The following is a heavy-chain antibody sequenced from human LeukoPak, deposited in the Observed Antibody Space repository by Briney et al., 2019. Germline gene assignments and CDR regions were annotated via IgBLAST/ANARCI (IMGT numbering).Heavy chain of an antibody. V-gene: IGHV1-18*01. CDR3: ARRLDYFDISGYHTLDY. J-gene: IGHJ4*02. D-gene: IGHD3-22*01. CDR1: GYTFTSYG. CDR2: ISAYNGNT. Sequence: GASVKVSCKASGYTFTSYGITWVRQAPGQGLEWMGWISAYNGNTNYAQKVQGRVSMTTDTSTSTAYMELRSLRSDDTAVYYCARRLDYFDISGYHTLDYWGQGTLVTVSS.